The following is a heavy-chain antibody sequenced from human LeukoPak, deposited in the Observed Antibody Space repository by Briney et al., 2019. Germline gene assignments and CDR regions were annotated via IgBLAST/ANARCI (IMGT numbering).Heavy chain of an antibody. CDR1: GYTFTSYG. CDR3: ARATEETGHSGGNLDFDS. CDR2: ISAYNGNT. J-gene: IGHJ4*02. D-gene: IGHD4-23*01. V-gene: IGHV1-18*01. Sequence: GASVKVSCKASGYTFTSYGISWVRQAPGQGLEWMGWISAYNGNTNYAQKLQGRVTMTTDTSTSTAYMELRSLRSDDTAVYYCARATEETGHSGGNLDFDSWARETLVTVSS.